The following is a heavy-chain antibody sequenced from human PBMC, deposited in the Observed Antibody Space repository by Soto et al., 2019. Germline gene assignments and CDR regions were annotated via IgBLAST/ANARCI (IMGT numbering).Heavy chain of an antibody. CDR2: IKTKDDGGTT. J-gene: IGHJ4*02. D-gene: IGHD6-19*01. CDR3: TTSGYSSGWLDCDY. Sequence: EVELVESGGGLVKPGGSLRLSCAASGLTFNNAWMNWVRQAPGKGLEWVGRIKTKDDGGTTDYAAPVKGRFTISRDDSKNTLYLQMHILKIDDTAVYDCTTSGYSSGWLDCDYWGQGTLVTVSS. V-gene: IGHV3-15*07. CDR1: GLTFNNAW.